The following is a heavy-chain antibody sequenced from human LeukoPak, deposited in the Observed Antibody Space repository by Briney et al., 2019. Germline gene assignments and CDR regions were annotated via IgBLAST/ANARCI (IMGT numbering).Heavy chain of an antibody. D-gene: IGHD3-22*01. Sequence: GGSLRLSCAASGFTFSSYEMNWVRQAPGKGLEWVSYISSSGSTIYYADSVKGRYTISRDNAKNSLYLQMNSLRAEDTAVYYCAKDGGPITMIVVNVFDYWGQGTLVTVSS. CDR1: GFTFSSYE. V-gene: IGHV3-48*03. CDR2: ISSSGSTI. J-gene: IGHJ4*02. CDR3: AKDGGPITMIVVNVFDY.